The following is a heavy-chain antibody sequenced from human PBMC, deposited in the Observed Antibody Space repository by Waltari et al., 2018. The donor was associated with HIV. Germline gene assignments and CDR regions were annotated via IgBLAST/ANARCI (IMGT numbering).Heavy chain of an antibody. CDR3: ARDRQTGSLDY. D-gene: IGHD1-1*01. CDR2: ANHYTDDI. Sequence: QVQLSQTGAEEKKPGASVKLSCTASGYTFPGYSPSWVRQAPGQGLEWMGRANHYTDDIFYSQNFQGRFTMTRDTSIGTVYMELTSLTSDDTATYFCARDRQTGSLDYWGQGTLVTVSS. V-gene: IGHV1-2*06. J-gene: IGHJ4*02. CDR1: GYTFPGYS.